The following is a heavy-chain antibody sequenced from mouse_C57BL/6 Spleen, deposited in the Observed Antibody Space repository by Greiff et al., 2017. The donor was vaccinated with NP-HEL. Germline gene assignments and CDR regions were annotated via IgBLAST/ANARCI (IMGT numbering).Heavy chain of an antibody. D-gene: IGHD1-1*01. J-gene: IGHJ1*03. CDR3: ARYGHYYYGSSYNFDV. CDR1: GYTFTDYN. CDR2: INPNNGGT. V-gene: IGHV1-22*01. Sequence: VQLKQSGPELVKPGASVKMSCKASGYTFTDYNMHWVKQSHGKSLEWIGYINPNNGGTSYNQKFKGKATLTVNKSSSTAYMELRSLTSEDSAVYYCARYGHYYYGSSYNFDVWGTGTTVTVSS.